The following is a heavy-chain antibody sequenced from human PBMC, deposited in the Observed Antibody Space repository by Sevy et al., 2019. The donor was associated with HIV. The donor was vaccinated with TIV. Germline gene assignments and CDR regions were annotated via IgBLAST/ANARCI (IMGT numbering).Heavy chain of an antibody. CDR3: ARAGDDYCVINACNKNWFDP. Sequence: LGGSLRLSCAASGFTFSDYYMTWIRQAPGKGLEWVSYISSDGTTIFYADSVKGRFTISRDNAKNSLYLQMNSLRAEDTAVYYCARAGDDYCVINACNKNWFDPWGQGTLVTVSS. D-gene: IGHD3-10*02. V-gene: IGHV3-11*01. J-gene: IGHJ5*02. CDR2: ISSDGTTI. CDR1: GFTFSDYY.